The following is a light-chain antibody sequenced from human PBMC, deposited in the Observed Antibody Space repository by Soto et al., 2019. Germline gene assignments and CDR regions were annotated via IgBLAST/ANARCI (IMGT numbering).Light chain of an antibody. CDR2: EVT. J-gene: IGLJ3*02. CDR1: STDIGSDDF. V-gene: IGLV2-14*01. Sequence: QSALTQPASVSGSPGQSITISCTGTSTDIGSDDFVSWYQQHPGKAPKLMIYEVTNRPSGVANRFSGSKSGYTASLTISGLQAEDDADSYCSSYTHYHTCVFGGGTKRTVL. CDR3: SSYTHYHTCV.